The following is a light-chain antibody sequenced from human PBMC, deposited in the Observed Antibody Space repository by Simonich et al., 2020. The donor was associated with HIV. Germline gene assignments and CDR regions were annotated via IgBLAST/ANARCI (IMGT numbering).Light chain of an antibody. Sequence: SYVLTQPPSVSVAPGKTARITCGGNKIGSKSVHWDQQKPGQAPVLVVYDASDRPSGSPERFSGSNSGNTATLTISRVEAGDEADYYCQVWDSSSDINWVFGGGTKLTVL. CDR2: DAS. CDR1: KIGSKS. V-gene: IGLV3-21*03. J-gene: IGLJ3*02. CDR3: QVWDSSSDINWV.